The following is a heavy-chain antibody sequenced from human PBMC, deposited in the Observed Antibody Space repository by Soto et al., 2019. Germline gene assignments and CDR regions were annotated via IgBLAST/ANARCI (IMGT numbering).Heavy chain of an antibody. V-gene: IGHV5-51*01. J-gene: IGHJ4*02. Sequence: GGALKPSWRGSGYGFSNYWMAWVRQMPVKGLDWMGIIFPADSDTKPSPSFQGHATISADNSISTAYLQLSSLKASGTAMYFCPSSLVVPSTMTYFAHWGQGSLVPVSS. D-gene: IGHD2-15*01. CDR3: PSSLVVPSTMTYFAH. CDR2: IFPADSDT. CDR1: GYGFSNYW.